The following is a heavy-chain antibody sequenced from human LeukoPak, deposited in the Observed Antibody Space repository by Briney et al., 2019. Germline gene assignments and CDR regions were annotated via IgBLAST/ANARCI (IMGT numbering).Heavy chain of an antibody. Sequence: SETLSLTCTVSGGSISSGGYYWSWIRQHPGKGLEWIGYIYYSGSTYYNPSLKNRVTISVDTSKNLFSLKLSSVTAADTAVYYCARGRAGYYYDSSGYYEAFDYWGQGTLVTVSS. J-gene: IGHJ4*02. CDR2: IYYSGST. D-gene: IGHD3-22*01. CDR3: ARGRAGYYYDSSGYYEAFDY. V-gene: IGHV4-31*03. CDR1: GGSISSGGYY.